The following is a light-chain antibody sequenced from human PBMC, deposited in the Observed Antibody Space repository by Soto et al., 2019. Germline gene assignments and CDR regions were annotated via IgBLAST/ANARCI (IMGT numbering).Light chain of an antibody. CDR3: SSYTSRSILNFYV. CDR2: DVS. CDR1: SSDVGGYNY. Sequence: LTQPASLSGYSGQSITIYCTGTSSDVGGYNYVSWYQQHPGKAPKLMIYDVSNRPSGVSNRFSGSKSGNTASLTISGLQAEDEADYYCSSYTSRSILNFYVFGTGTKVTVL. J-gene: IGLJ1*01. V-gene: IGLV2-14*01.